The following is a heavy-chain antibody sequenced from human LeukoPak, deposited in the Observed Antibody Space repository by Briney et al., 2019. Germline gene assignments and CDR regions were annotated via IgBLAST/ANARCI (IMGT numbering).Heavy chain of an antibody. J-gene: IGHJ6*03. CDR3: ARDEYYYDSSGYYLSYYYYYMDV. D-gene: IGHD3-22*01. CDR1: GFTFANAW. CDR2: IKQDGSEK. Sequence: GGSLRLSCAASGFTFANAWMSWVRQAPGKGLEWVANIKQDGSEKYYVDSVKGRFTISRDNAKNSLYLQMNSLRAEDTAVYYCARDEYYYDSSGYYLSYYYYYMDVWGKGTTVTVSS. V-gene: IGHV3-7*01.